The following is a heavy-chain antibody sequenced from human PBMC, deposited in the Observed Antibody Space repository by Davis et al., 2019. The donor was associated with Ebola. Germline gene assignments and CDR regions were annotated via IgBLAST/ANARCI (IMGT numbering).Heavy chain of an antibody. CDR1: GYDFTTFG. D-gene: IGHD4-17*01. CDR2: ISAYNGNT. CDR3: ARPRGLAVTLFDY. J-gene: IGHJ4*02. Sequence: AASVKVSCKASGYDFTTFGISWVRQAPGQGLEWMGWISAYNGNTNYAQKLQGRVTMTTDTSTTTAYMELRSLRSDDTAVYYCARPRGLAVTLFDYWGQGTLVTVSS. V-gene: IGHV1-18*01.